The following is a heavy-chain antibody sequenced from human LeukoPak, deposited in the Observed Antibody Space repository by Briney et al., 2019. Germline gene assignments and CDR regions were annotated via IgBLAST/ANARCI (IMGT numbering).Heavy chain of an antibody. V-gene: IGHV3-74*01. CDR2: IKSDGST. CDR1: GFTFSSFW. J-gene: IGHJ1*01. D-gene: IGHD3-22*01. Sequence: GGSLRLSCAASGFTFSSFWMHWVRQAPGKGLVWVSRIKSDGSTNYADSVKGRFTISRDNANNTLSLQMNSLRPEDTGVYYCARAPSEIGGYYPEYFRHWGQGTLVTVSS. CDR3: ARAPSEIGGYYPEYFRH.